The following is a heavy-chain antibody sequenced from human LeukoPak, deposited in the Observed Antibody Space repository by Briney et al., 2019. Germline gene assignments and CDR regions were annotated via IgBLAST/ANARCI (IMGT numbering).Heavy chain of an antibody. CDR3: ARGATPVAGAGPYYYYGMDV. V-gene: IGHV1-46*01. J-gene: IGHJ6*02. CDR2: INPSGGST. Sequence: GASVKVSCKASGDSFTSYYMHWVRQAPGQGLEWLGIINPSGGSTSYAQKFQGRVTMTRDTSTSTLYMELSSLRSEDTAVYHCARGATPVAGAGPYYYYGMDVWGQGTTVTVSS. D-gene: IGHD6-19*01. CDR1: GDSFTSYY.